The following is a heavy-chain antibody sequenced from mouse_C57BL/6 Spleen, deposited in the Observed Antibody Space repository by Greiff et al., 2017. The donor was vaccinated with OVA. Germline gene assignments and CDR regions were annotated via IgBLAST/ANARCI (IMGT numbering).Heavy chain of an antibody. CDR1: GFTFSSYA. CDR3: AREGNWDRSGFAY. J-gene: IGHJ3*01. CDR2: ISDGGSYT. D-gene: IGHD4-1*01. V-gene: IGHV5-4*01. Sequence: EVQLVESGGGLVKPGGSLKLSCAASGFTFSSYAMSWVRQTPEKRLEWVATISDGGSYTYYPDNVKGRFTISRDKAKNNLYLQMSHLKSEDTAMYYCAREGNWDRSGFAYWGQGTLVTVSA.